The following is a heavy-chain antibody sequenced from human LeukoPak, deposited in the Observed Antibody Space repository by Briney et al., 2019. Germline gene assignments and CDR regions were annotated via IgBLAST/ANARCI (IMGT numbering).Heavy chain of an antibody. D-gene: IGHD1-1*01. J-gene: IGHJ4*02. CDR3: ARDGIQLPDTLDY. CDR1: GFTFNNYA. Sequence: GGSLRLSCAASGFTFNNYAMTWVRQAPGMGLQWVSTINGGDNGDNTYYADSVKGRFTVSRDNSENTVYLQMNSLRVEDTAVYYCARDGIQLPDTLDYWGLGTLVTVSS. V-gene: IGHV3-23*01. CDR2: INGGDNGDNT.